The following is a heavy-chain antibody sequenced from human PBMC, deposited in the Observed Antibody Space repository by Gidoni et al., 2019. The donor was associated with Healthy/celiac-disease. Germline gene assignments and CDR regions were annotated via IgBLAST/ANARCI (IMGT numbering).Heavy chain of an antibody. CDR1: GGTFSSYA. CDR2: IIPIFGTA. D-gene: IGHD6-13*01. CDR3: ARGIAAAGTSGVWFDP. Sequence: QVQLVQSGAAVKKPGSSVKVSCKASGGTFSSYAISWVRQAPGQGLEWMGGIIPIFGTANYAQKFQGRVTITADESTSTAYMELSSLRSEDTAVYYCARGIAAAGTSGVWFDPWGQGTLVTVSS. V-gene: IGHV1-69*01. J-gene: IGHJ5*02.